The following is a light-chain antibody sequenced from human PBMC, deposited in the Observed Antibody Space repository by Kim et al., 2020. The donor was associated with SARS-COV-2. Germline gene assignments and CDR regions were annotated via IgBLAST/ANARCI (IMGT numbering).Light chain of an antibody. J-gene: IGKJ5*01. V-gene: IGKV1-39*01. CDR1: QDSSKY. CDR2: SAS. Sequence: ASVGDRATVSGRASQDSSKYLNWYQPTGGKAPRLLVYSASTLLPGVPSRFSGGGSGTDFSLTISGLQTADFATYFCQQSYSTPISIGRGTRLGI. CDR3: QQSYSTPIS.